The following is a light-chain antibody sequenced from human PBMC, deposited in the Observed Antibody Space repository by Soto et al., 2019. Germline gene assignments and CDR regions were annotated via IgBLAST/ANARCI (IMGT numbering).Light chain of an antibody. Sequence: EIVMTQSPATLSVSPGERATLSCRASQSISSNLAWYQQKPGQAPRLLIYGASTRATGIPATFSGSGSGTEFTLTISSLQSEDFAVYYCQQYINWPFTFGPGTKVDI. CDR1: QSISSN. CDR2: GAS. CDR3: QQYINWPFT. V-gene: IGKV3-15*01. J-gene: IGKJ3*01.